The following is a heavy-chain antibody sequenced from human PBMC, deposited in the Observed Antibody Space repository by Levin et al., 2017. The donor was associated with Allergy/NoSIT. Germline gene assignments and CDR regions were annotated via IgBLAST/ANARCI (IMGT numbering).Heavy chain of an antibody. CDR2: ISNSGSTT. V-gene: IGHV3-11*01. Sequence: GESLKISCAASGFTFSDHYMSWIRQAPGKGLEWFSYISNSGSTTYYADSVKGRFTISRDNAKNSLYLQMNSLRAEDTAVYYCARGRPGGYSNFDCWGQGTLVTVSS. CDR1: GFTFSDHY. J-gene: IGHJ4*02. CDR3: ARGRPGGYSNFDC. D-gene: IGHD5-18*01.